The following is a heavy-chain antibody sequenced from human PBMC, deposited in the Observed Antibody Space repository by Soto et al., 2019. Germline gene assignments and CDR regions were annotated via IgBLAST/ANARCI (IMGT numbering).Heavy chain of an antibody. V-gene: IGHV4-39*07. Sequence: PSETLSLTCTVSGGSISSGCYYWSWIRQHPGKGLEWIGEINHSGSTNYNPSLKSRVTISVDTSKNQFSLKLSSVTAADTAVYYCARGGGGYWGQGTLVTVLL. CDR3: ARGGGGY. CDR2: INHSGST. D-gene: IGHD3-10*01. CDR1: GGSISSGCYY. J-gene: IGHJ4*02.